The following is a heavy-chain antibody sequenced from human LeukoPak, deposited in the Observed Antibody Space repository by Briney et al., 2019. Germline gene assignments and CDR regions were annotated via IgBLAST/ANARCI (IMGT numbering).Heavy chain of an antibody. CDR1: GGTFSSYA. D-gene: IGHD5-12*01. Sequence: SVKVSCKASGGTFSSYAISWVRRAPGQGHEWMGRIIPIFGTANYAQKFQGRVTITTDESTSTAYMELSSLRSEDTAVYYCARESLDIVATSYFDYWGQGTLVTVSS. CDR2: IIPIFGTA. CDR3: ARESLDIVATSYFDY. J-gene: IGHJ4*02. V-gene: IGHV1-69*05.